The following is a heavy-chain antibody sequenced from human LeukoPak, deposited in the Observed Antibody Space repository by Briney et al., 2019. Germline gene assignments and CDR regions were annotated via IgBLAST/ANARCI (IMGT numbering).Heavy chain of an antibody. CDR2: IYTSGST. J-gene: IGHJ4*02. D-gene: IGHD1-7*01. V-gene: IGHV4-61*02. Sequence: SETLSLTCTVPGGSISSGSYYWSWIRQPAGKGLEWIGRIYTSGSTNYNPSLKSRVTISVDTSKNQFSLKLSSVTAADTAVYYCARVPITGTTQGESGPFDYWGQGTLVTVSS. CDR3: ARVPITGTTQGESGPFDY. CDR1: GGSISSGSYY.